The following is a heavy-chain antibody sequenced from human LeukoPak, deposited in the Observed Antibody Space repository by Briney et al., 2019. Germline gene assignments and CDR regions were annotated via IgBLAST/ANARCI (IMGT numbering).Heavy chain of an antibody. V-gene: IGHV4-59*01. Sequence: SETLSLTCTVSGGSLSSYYWSWIRQPPGKGLEWIGYIYYSGSTNYNPSLKSRVTISVDTSKNRFSLKLSSVTAADTAVYYCASGSYDSSGRPFWGQGTLVTVSS. CDR3: ASGSYDSSGRPF. J-gene: IGHJ4*02. CDR2: IYYSGST. D-gene: IGHD3-22*01. CDR1: GGSLSSYY.